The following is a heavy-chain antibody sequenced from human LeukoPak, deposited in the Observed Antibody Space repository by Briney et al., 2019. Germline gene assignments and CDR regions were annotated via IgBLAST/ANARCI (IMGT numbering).Heavy chain of an antibody. CDR1: GFTFSIYA. CDR2: ISGSGVNT. D-gene: IGHD2-15*01. V-gene: IGHV3-23*01. CDR3: ARTRYCSGGSCYQSGYYGMDV. J-gene: IGHJ6*02. Sequence: GGSLSLSCAVSGFTFSIYAMSCVRQAPGKGREWVSAISGSGVNTYYADSVKGRFTISRDNSKNTLYLQMNSLRAEDTAVYYCARTRYCSGGSCYQSGYYGMDVWGQGTTVTVSS.